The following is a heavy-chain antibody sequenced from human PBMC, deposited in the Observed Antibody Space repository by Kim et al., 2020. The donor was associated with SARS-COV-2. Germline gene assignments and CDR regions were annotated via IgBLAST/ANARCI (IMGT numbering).Heavy chain of an antibody. V-gene: IGHV3-23*01. D-gene: IGHD1-1*01. J-gene: IGHJ4*02. CDR1: GFTFNAYA. CDR2: ILRDGATT. CDR3: ARSQHDPFPVH. Sequence: GGSLRLSCAASGFTFNAYAMNWVRQAPGKGLEWVSSILRDGATTYYADSAKGRFTISRDNSKNTLFLQMRSLRVEVTAVYYCARSQHDPFPVHWGQGTLVTVPT.